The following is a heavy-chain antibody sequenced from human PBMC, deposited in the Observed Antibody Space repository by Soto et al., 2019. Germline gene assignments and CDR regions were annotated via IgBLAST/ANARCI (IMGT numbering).Heavy chain of an antibody. J-gene: IGHJ1*01. V-gene: IGHV3-21*01. Sequence: GGSLRLSCAASGFTFSSYSMNWVRQAPGKGLEWVSSISSSSSYIYYAYSVKGRFTISRDNAKNSLYLQMNSLRAEDTAVYYCARDPSPYSSSSYFQHWGQGTLVTVSS. CDR2: ISSSSSYI. D-gene: IGHD6-6*01. CDR3: ARDPSPYSSSSYFQH. CDR1: GFTFSSYS.